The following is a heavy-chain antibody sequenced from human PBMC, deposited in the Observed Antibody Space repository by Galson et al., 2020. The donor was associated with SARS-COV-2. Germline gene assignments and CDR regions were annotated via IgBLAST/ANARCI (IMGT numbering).Heavy chain of an antibody. J-gene: IGHJ4*02. CDR3: ARGTPPEAPDWSLYY. CDR2: INPNSGGT. Sequence: ASVKVSCKASGYTFTGYYMHWVRQAPGQGLEWMGWINPNSGGTNYAQKFQCRVTMTRDTSISTAYMELSRLRSDDTAVYYCARGTPPEAPDWSLYYWGQGTLVTVSS. CDR1: GYTFTGYY. D-gene: IGHD3-9*01. V-gene: IGHV1-2*02.